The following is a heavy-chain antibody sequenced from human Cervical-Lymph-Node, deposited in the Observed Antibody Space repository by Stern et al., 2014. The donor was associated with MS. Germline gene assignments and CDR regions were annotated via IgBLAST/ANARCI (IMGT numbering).Heavy chain of an antibody. CDR1: GDSISSYY. J-gene: IGHJ6*02. CDR3: ARWDRVMVRPNFYYYGMDV. V-gene: IGHV4-59*01. Sequence: VQLVESGPGLVKPSETLSLTCTISGDSISSYYWNWIRQSPGKGLEWIGYIYYSGSTNSNPSLKSRVTISVDMSKNQFSLQLTSVTAADTAVYFCARWDRVMVRPNFYYYGMDVWGQGTTVIVSS. CDR2: IYYSGST. D-gene: IGHD5-18*01.